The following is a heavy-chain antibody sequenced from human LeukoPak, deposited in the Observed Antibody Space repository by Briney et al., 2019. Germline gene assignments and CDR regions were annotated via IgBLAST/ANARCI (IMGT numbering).Heavy chain of an antibody. Sequence: PGGSLRLSCAASGFSFSTYAMHWVRQAPGKGLEWVAFIRYDGSNEFYADSVKGRVTISRDNSKNTLYLQMNSLRAEDTAVYYCAKEPSDYVEGSGLDYWGQGTLVTVSS. V-gene: IGHV3-30*02. CDR1: GFSFSTYA. CDR2: IRYDGSNE. CDR3: AKEPSDYVEGSGLDY. D-gene: IGHD4-17*01. J-gene: IGHJ4*02.